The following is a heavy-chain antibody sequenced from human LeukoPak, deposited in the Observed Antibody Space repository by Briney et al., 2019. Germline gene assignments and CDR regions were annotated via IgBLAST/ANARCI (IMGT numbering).Heavy chain of an antibody. CDR1: GFTFTSYW. Sequence: GGSLRLSCAASGFTFTSYWMTWVRQAPGKGLEWVANIKQDGSEKNYVDSMEGRFTISRDNAKNSLYVQMNSLRVEDTAVYYCAKGVVTAPRTALDIWGQGTMVTVSS. D-gene: IGHD2-21*02. J-gene: IGHJ3*02. V-gene: IGHV3-7*01. CDR2: IKQDGSEK. CDR3: AKGVVTAPRTALDI.